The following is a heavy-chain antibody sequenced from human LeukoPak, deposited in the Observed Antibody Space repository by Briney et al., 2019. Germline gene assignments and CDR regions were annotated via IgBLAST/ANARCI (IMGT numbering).Heavy chain of an antibody. CDR2: IYSGGST. CDR1: GFTVSSNY. Sequence: SGGSLRLSCAASGFTVSSNYMSWVRQAPGKGLEWVSVIYSGGSTDYADSVKGRFTISRDNSKNTVYLQMTSLRAEDTAVYYSAKASLNEYGPNYYYGMDVWGQGTTVTVSS. J-gene: IGHJ6*02. D-gene: IGHD1-1*01. CDR3: AKASLNEYGPNYYYGMDV. V-gene: IGHV3-53*01.